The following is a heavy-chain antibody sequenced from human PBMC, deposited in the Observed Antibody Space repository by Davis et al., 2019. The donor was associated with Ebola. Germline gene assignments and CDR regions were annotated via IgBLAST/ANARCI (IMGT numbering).Heavy chain of an antibody. CDR1: GFSLSTSGVG. Sequence: SGPTLVKPTQTLTLTCTFSGFSLSTSGVGVGWIRQPPGKALEWLALIYWDDDKRYSPSLKSRLTITKDTSKNQVVLTMTNMDPVDTATYYCARHLVVYARNWFDPWGQGTLVTVSS. V-gene: IGHV2-5*02. CDR3: ARHLVVYARNWFDP. J-gene: IGHJ5*02. CDR2: IYWDDDK. D-gene: IGHD2-8*02.